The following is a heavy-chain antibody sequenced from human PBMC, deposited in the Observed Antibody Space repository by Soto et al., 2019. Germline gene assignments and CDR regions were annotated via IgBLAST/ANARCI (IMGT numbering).Heavy chain of an antibody. D-gene: IGHD5-12*01. Sequence: PGGSLRLSCAASGFTFSSYTMNWVRQAPGKGLEWVSYISSSSSTIYYADSVKGRFTISRDNAKNSLYLQMNSLRAEDTAVYYCARDMKKGRDGYTSFDYWGQGTQVTVSS. CDR2: ISSSSSTI. CDR3: ARDMKKGRDGYTSFDY. J-gene: IGHJ4*02. V-gene: IGHV3-48*01. CDR1: GFTFSSYT.